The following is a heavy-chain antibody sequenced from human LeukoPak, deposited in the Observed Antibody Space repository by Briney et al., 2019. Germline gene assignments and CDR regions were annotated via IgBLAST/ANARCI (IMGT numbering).Heavy chain of an antibody. CDR1: GYTFTSYY. J-gene: IGHJ6*02. CDR2: INPSGGST. CDR3: ARDHSVLRFLEWLEGYYYGMDV. Sequence: ASVKVSCKASGYTFTSYYMHWVRQAPGQGLEWMGIINPSGGSTSYAQKFQGRVTMTRDTSTSTVYMELSGLRSEDTAVYYCARDHSVLRFLEWLEGYYYGMDVWGQGTTVTVSS. D-gene: IGHD3-3*01. V-gene: IGHV1-46*01.